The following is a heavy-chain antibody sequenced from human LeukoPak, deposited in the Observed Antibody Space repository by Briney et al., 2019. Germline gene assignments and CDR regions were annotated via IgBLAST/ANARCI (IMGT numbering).Heavy chain of an antibody. CDR2: ISWNSGSI. Sequence: PGGSLRLSCAASGFTFDDYAMHWVRQAPGRGLEWVSGISWNSGSIGYADSVKGRFTISRDNAKNSLYLQMNSLRAEDTALYYCAKGPHYDILTGYYVDYWGQGTLVTVSS. D-gene: IGHD3-9*01. CDR1: GFTFDDYA. CDR3: AKGPHYDILTGYYVDY. V-gene: IGHV3-9*01. J-gene: IGHJ4*02.